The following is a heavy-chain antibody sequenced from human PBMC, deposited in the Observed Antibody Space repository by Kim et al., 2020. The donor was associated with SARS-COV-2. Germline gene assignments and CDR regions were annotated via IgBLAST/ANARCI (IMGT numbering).Heavy chain of an antibody. V-gene: IGHV3-30*02. Sequence: SVKGRFTIYRDHSKNALYLKMNSLRAEDTAVYYRAKETYYYDSSGSNVDYWGQGTLVTVSS. D-gene: IGHD3-22*01. J-gene: IGHJ4*02. CDR3: AKETYYYDSSGSNVDY.